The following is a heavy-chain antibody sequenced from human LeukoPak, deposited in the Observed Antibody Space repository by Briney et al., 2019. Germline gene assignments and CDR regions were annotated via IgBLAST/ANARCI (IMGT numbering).Heavy chain of an antibody. D-gene: IGHD3-3*01. Sequence: ASVKVSCKASGYTFTGYYMHWVRQAPGQGLEWMGWINPNSGGTNYAQKFQGRVTITADKSTSTAYMELSSLRSEDTAVYYCARAYDLGNWFDPWGQGSLVTVSS. CDR3: ARAYDLGNWFDP. V-gene: IGHV1-2*02. CDR1: GYTFTGYY. J-gene: IGHJ5*02. CDR2: INPNSGGT.